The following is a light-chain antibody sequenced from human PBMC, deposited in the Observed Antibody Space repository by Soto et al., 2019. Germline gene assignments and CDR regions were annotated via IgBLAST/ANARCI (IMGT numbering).Light chain of an antibody. J-gene: IGLJ2*01. CDR1: SNDVWSYNL. CDR2: EGT. Sequence: QSALTQPASVSGSPGQSITISCTGTSNDVWSYNLVSWYQQHPGKAPKVMIYEGTKRPSGVSNRFSGSKSGNTASLTISGLQAEDEADYYCCSYAGSNTHVVFGGGTKLTVL. V-gene: IGLV2-23*01. CDR3: CSYAGSNTHVV.